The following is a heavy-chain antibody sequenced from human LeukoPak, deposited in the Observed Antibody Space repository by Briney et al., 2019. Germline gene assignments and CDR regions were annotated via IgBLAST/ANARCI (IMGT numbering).Heavy chain of an antibody. J-gene: IGHJ3*01. CDR2: ISSSSSYI. Sequence: RGSLRLSCAASGFTFSSYNMNWVRQAPGKGLEWVSSISSSSSYIYYADSVKGRFTISRDNAKNSLYLQMNSLRAEDTAVYYCARGGGYSGYVRDAFDFWGQGTMVTVSS. CDR3: ARGGGYSGYVRDAFDF. D-gene: IGHD5-12*01. CDR1: GFTFSSYN. V-gene: IGHV3-21*01.